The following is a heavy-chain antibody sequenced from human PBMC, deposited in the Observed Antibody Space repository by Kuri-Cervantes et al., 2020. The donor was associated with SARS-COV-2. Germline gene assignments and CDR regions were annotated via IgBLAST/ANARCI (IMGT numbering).Heavy chain of an antibody. V-gene: IGHV7-4-1*02. D-gene: IGHD3-10*01. CDR3: ARGLLWFGELPRYFDY. CDR1: GYTFTSYA. CDR2: INTNTGNP. Sequence: ASVKVSCKASGYTFTSYAMHWVRQAPGQRLEWMGWINTNTGNPTYAQGFTGRFVFSLDTSVSTAYLQISSLKAEDTAVYYCARGLLWFGELPRYFDYWGQGTLVTVSS. J-gene: IGHJ4*02.